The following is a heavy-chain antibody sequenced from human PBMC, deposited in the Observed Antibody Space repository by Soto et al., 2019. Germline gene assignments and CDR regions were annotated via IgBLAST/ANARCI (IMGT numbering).Heavy chain of an antibody. J-gene: IGHJ5*02. CDR1: GGSISSGGYY. Sequence: KTSETLSLTCTVSGGSISSGGYYWSWIRQHPGKGLEWIGYIYYSGSTYYNPSLKSRVTISVDTSKNQFSLKLSSVTAADTAVYYCAREGDSSGFNWFDPWGQGTLVTVSS. CDR2: IYYSGST. CDR3: AREGDSSGFNWFDP. D-gene: IGHD3-22*01. V-gene: IGHV4-31*03.